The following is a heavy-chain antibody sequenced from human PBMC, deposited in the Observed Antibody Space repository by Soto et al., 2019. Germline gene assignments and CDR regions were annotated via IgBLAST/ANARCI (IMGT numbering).Heavy chain of an antibody. J-gene: IGHJ6*03. CDR3: ARDADYDFWSGYPRLYYYYMDV. Sequence: QVQLVQSGAEVKKPGSSVKVSCKASGGTFSSYTISWVRQAPGQGLEWMGRIIPILGIANYAQKFQGRVTITADKSTSTAYMELSSLRSEDTAVYYCARDADYDFWSGYPRLYYYYMDVWGKGTTVTVSS. CDR2: IIPILGIA. CDR1: GGTFSSYT. D-gene: IGHD3-3*01. V-gene: IGHV1-69*08.